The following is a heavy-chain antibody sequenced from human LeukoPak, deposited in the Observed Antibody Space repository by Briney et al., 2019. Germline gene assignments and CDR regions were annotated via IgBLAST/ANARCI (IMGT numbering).Heavy chain of an antibody. CDR1: GYTFTGYN. D-gene: IGHD3-10*01. CDR2: IDPNSGGT. Sequence: ASVKVSCKASGYTFTGYNMHWVRQAPGQGLEWMGWIDPNSGGTNYAQKFQGRVTMTRDTSISTAYMELSRLRSEDTAVYYCATASYGSGSYYILFYYFDYWGQGTLVTVSS. V-gene: IGHV1-2*02. J-gene: IGHJ4*02. CDR3: ATASYGSGSYYILFYYFDY.